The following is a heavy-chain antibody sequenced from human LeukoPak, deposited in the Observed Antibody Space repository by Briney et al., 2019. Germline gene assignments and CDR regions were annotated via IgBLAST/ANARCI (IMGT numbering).Heavy chain of an antibody. CDR1: GGTFSSYA. D-gene: IGHD6-13*01. Sequence: SVKVSCKASGGTFSSYAISWVRQAPGQGIEWMGGIIPIFGTANYAQKFQGRVTITADESTSTAYMELSSLRSEDTAVYYCARGSYPAGTADYWGQGTLVTVSS. V-gene: IGHV1-69*01. J-gene: IGHJ4*02. CDR2: IIPIFGTA. CDR3: ARGSYPAGTADY.